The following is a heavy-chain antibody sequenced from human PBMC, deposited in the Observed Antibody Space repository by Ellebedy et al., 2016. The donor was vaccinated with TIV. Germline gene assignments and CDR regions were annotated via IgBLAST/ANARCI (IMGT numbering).Heavy chain of an antibody. CDR2: INPSGGGT. Sequence: AASVKVSCKASGYTFTSYYMHWVRQAPGQGLEWMGLINPSGGGTTYAQKFQGRVTITRDTSTSTVYMDLSSLRSEDTAVYCCARDIQDCTGGNCYPDFWGQGTLVTVSS. J-gene: IGHJ4*02. V-gene: IGHV1-46*01. CDR3: ARDIQDCTGGNCYPDF. D-gene: IGHD2-15*01. CDR1: GYTFTSYY.